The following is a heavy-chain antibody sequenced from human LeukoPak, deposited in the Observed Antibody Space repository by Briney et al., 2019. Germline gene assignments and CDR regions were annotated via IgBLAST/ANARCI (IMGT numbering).Heavy chain of an antibody. CDR1: GYSISSGYY. D-gene: IGHD3/OR15-3a*01. CDR3: AGTSYAFDI. Sequence: PSETLSLTCAVSGYSISSGYYWGWIRQPPGKGLEWIGSIYHSGSTYYNPSLKSRVTISVDTSKNQFSLKLSSVTAADTAVYYCAGTSYAFDIWAKGQWSPSLQ. CDR2: IYHSGST. J-gene: IGHJ3*02. V-gene: IGHV4-38-2*01.